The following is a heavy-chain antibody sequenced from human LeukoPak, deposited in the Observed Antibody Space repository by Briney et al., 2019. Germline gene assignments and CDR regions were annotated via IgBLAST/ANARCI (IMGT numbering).Heavy chain of an antibody. D-gene: IGHD6-13*01. CDR1: GFTFSNAW. CDR2: IKSKTDGGTT. Sequence: GGSLRLSCAASGFTFSNAWMSWVRQAPGKGLEWVGRIKSKTDGGTTDYAAPVKGRFTISRDDSKNTLYLQMNSLKTEDTAVYYCTTDRRLSSSWYVRPDAFDIWGQGTMVTVSS. CDR3: TTDRRLSSSWYVRPDAFDI. V-gene: IGHV3-15*01. J-gene: IGHJ3*02.